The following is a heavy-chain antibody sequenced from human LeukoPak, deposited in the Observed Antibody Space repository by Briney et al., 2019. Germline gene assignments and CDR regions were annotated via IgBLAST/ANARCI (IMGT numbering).Heavy chain of an antibody. CDR2: ISYDGTNK. CDR1: GFTFRSYA. CDR3: ARESPACGEDCYFDY. J-gene: IGHJ4*02. V-gene: IGHV3-30-3*01. Sequence: GGSLRLSCAASGFTFRSYAMHWVRQAPGKGLEWVAGISYDGTNKYYADSVKGRFTISRDNSKNTLYLQMNSLRTDDTAVYYCARESPACGEDCYFDYWGQGTLVTVSS. D-gene: IGHD2-21*02.